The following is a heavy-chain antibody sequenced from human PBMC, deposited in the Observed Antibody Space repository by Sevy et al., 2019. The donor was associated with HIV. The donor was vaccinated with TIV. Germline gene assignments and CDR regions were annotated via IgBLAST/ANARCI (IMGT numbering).Heavy chain of an antibody. V-gene: IGHV3-48*03. CDR2: ISSSGSTI. CDR1: GFTFSSYE. Sequence: GGSLRLSCAASGFTFSSYEMNWVRQAPGKGLEWVSYISSSGSTIYYADSVKGRFTISRDNAKNSLYLQMNSLRAEDTAVYYCEAITTAGRDYWGQGTLVTVSS. D-gene: IGHD6-13*01. J-gene: IGHJ4*02. CDR3: EAITTAGRDY.